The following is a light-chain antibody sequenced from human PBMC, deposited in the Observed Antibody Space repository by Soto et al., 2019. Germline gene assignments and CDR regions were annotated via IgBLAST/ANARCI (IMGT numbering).Light chain of an antibody. CDR2: WAS. CDR1: QNILYSLNNKNY. V-gene: IGKV4-1*01. J-gene: IGKJ3*01. Sequence: DIVMTQSPDSLAVSLGERATINCKSSQNILYSLNNKNYLAWYQQRPGQPPKLLIYWASTRESGVPDRFSGSGSGTDFTLTISSLQAEDVAVYYCQQYYSTPPTFGPGTKVDIK. CDR3: QQYYSTPPT.